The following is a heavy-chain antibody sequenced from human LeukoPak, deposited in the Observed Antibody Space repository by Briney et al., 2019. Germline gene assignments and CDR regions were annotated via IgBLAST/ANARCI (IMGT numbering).Heavy chain of an antibody. CDR2: IKGDGSAK. V-gene: IGHV3-7*01. D-gene: IGHD6-13*01. CDR1: GFAFSDSW. J-gene: IGHJ4*02. CDR3: ARAGSIAAAADY. Sequence: GGSLRLSCAASGFAFSDSWMTWIRQAPGKGLEWVAFIKGDGSAKKYVDSVKGRFTISRDNAKNSLYLQMNSLRAEDTAVYYCARAGSIAAAADYWGQGTLVTVSS.